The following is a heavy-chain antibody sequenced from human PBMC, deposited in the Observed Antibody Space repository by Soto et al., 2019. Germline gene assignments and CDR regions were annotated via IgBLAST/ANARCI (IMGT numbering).Heavy chain of an antibody. J-gene: IGHJ4*02. V-gene: IGHV3-30-3*01. CDR1: GFTFSSYA. CDR3: ARDPRPLEQYYFDY. Sequence: GGSLRLYCAASGFTFSSYAMHWVRQAPGKGLEWVAVISYDGSNKYYADSVKGRFTISRDNSKNTLYLQMNSLRAEDTAVYYCARDPRPLEQYYFDYWGQGTLVTVSS. CDR2: ISYDGSNK. D-gene: IGHD3-3*01.